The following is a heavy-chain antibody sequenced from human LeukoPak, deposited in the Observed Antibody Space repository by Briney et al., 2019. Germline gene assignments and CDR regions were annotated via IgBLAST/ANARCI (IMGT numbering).Heavy chain of an antibody. V-gene: IGHV3-30-3*01. Sequence: GGSLRLSCAASGFTFSSYAMHWVRQAPGKGLEWVAVISYDGSNKYYADSVKGRFTISRDNSKNSLYLQMNSLRAEDTAVYYCARSYCSSTSCNNYYCYGMDVWGQGTTVTVSS. CDR3: ARSYCSSTSCNNYYCYGMDV. CDR1: GFTFSSYA. CDR2: ISYDGSNK. J-gene: IGHJ6*02. D-gene: IGHD2-2*02.